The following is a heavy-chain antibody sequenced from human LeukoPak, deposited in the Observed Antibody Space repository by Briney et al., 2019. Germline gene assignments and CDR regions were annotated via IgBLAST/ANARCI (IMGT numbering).Heavy chain of an antibody. CDR2: IYPGDSDT. D-gene: IGHD2-2*02. J-gene: IGHJ4*02. CDR3: VRSPAAVPYYFDY. CDR1: GYIFTSNW. V-gene: IGHV5-51*01. Sequence: GESLKISCKGSGYIFTSNWIGWVRQMPGKGLEWMGIIYPGDSDTRYSPSFQGQVTISTDKSISTAYLQWSSLQASDTAMYYCVRSPAAVPYYFDYWGQGTLVTVSS.